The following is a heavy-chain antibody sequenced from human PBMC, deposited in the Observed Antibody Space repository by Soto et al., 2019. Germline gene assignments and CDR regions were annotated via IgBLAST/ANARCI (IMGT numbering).Heavy chain of an antibody. Sequence: EVQLVESGGGLVQPGGSLRLSCAASGFTVSNNYMNWVRQAPGKGLEWVSVIYSGGDTYYADSVKGRFTISRDNSKNTLSLQMNSLRAEDTAIYDCATPPSSGYCGQGTLVTVSS. CDR3: ATPPSSGY. J-gene: IGHJ4*02. V-gene: IGHV3-66*01. D-gene: IGHD6-25*01. CDR2: IYSGGDT. CDR1: GFTVSNNY.